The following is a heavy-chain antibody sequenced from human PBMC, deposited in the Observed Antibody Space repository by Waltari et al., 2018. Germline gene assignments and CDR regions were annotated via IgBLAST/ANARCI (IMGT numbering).Heavy chain of an antibody. D-gene: IGHD6-19*01. V-gene: IGHV4-61*09. Sequence: QVQLQESGPGLVKPSQTLSLTCTVSGGSISSGSYYWSWNRQPAGKGLEWIGYIDTSGSTNYNPSLKSRVTIAVDTSKNQFSLKLSSVTAADTAVYYCARDRVAVAGKGPKANWFDPWGQGTLVIVSS. CDR3: ARDRVAVAGKGPKANWFDP. J-gene: IGHJ5*02. CDR1: GGSISSGSYY. CDR2: IDTSGST.